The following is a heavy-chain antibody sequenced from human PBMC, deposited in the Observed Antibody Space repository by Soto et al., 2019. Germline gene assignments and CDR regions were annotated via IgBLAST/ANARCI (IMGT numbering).Heavy chain of an antibody. CDR1: GGSISSGDYY. J-gene: IGHJ4*02. Sequence: SETLSFTCTVSGGSISSGDYYWSWIRQPPGKGLEWIGYIYYSGSTYYNPSLKSRVTISVDTSKNQFSLKLSSVTAADTAVYYCARADRVEPPPTWGQGTLVTVSS. D-gene: IGHD3-22*01. CDR2: IYYSGST. V-gene: IGHV4-30-4*01. CDR3: ARADRVEPPPT.